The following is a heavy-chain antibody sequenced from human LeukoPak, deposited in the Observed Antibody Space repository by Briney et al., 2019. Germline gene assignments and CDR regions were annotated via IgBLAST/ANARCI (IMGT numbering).Heavy chain of an antibody. CDR1: GFTFSSYA. Sequence: GGSLRLSWAASGFTFSSYAMNWVRQAPGKGLELVSSISSSSDYIYYADSLKGRLTISRDNAKNSLYLQMNSLRAEDTAVYYCAREEGGAGLYGFDIWGQGTMVTVSS. V-gene: IGHV3-21*01. D-gene: IGHD1-26*01. CDR3: AREEGGAGLYGFDI. CDR2: ISSSSDYI. J-gene: IGHJ3*02.